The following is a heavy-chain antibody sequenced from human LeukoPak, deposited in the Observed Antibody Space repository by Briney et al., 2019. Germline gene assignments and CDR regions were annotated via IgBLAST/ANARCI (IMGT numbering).Heavy chain of an antibody. CDR1: GGSFSGYY. V-gene: IGHV4-34*01. D-gene: IGHD5-18*01. Sequence: SETLPLTCAVYGGSFSGYYWSWIRQPPGKGLEWIGEINHSESTNYNPSLKSRVTISVDTSKNQFSLKLSSVTAADTAVYYCARGSYGYAGGRVWFDPWGQGTLVTVSS. CDR2: INHSEST. J-gene: IGHJ5*02. CDR3: ARGSYGYAGGRVWFDP.